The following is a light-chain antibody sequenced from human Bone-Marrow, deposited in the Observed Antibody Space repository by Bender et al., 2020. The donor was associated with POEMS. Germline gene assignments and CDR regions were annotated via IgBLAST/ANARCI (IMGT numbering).Light chain of an antibody. CDR2: YAD. V-gene: IGLV1-36*01. J-gene: IGLJ3*02. CDR3: SAWDDSLSGWV. Sequence: QSVVTQPPSLSEAPRQRVTISCSGSSSNIGNHGVNWYQQLPGEAPNLLISYADLLTPGVSDRFSASKCGTSASRAISELQSEDEALYYCSAWDDSLSGWVFGGGTKLTVL. CDR1: SSNIGNHG.